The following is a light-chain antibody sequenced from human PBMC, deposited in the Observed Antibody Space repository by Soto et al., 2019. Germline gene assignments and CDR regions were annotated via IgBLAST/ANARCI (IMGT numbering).Light chain of an antibody. CDR1: QRVSTN. Sequence: EMALTQSPATLSVSPGERVTLSCRASQRVSTNLAWYQQKPGQVPRLLIHGASTRATGIPGRFSGSGFVTDFTLTISSLQSEDFAVYYCQQYNKWPITFGQGTRLEIK. CDR3: QQYNKWPIT. CDR2: GAS. V-gene: IGKV3-15*01. J-gene: IGKJ5*01.